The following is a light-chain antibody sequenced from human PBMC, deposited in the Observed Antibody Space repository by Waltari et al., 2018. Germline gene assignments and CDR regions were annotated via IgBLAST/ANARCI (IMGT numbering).Light chain of an antibody. CDR2: EVN. J-gene: IGLJ3*02. CDR1: SSDVGASNL. Sequence: QSALTQPASVSGSPGQSITISCSGTSSDVGASNLISWYQQHPGKVPTLMIYEVNKRPSGCSNRFSGSKSDNTASLTISGLQAEDEADYYCCSYAGRSTLVFGGGTKLTVL. V-gene: IGLV2-23*02. CDR3: CSYAGRSTLV.